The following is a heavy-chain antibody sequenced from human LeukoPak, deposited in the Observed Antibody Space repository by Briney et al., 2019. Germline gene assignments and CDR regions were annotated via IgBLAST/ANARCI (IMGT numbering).Heavy chain of an antibody. CDR1: GFTFDDYA. CDR2: ISWNSGSI. D-gene: IGHD6-13*01. CDR3: ARDLRYSSSWNYYYYYYMDV. J-gene: IGHJ6*03. Sequence: GGSLRLSCAASGFTFDDYAMHWVRQAPGKGLEWVSGISWNSGSIGYADSVKGRFTISRDNAKNSLYLQMNSLRAEDTALYYCARDLRYSSSWNYYYYYYMDVWGKGTTVTVSS. V-gene: IGHV3-9*01.